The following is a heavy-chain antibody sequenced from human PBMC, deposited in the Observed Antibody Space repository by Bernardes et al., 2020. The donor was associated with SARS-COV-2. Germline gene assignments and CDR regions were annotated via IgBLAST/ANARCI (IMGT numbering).Heavy chain of an antibody. J-gene: IGHJ4*02. D-gene: IGHD2-15*01. CDR2: IYYSGST. V-gene: IGHV4-59*01. CDR3: SRDNGYGGPADY. CDR1: GGSISSYY. Sequence: SETLSLTCTVSGGSISSYYWSWIRQPPGKGLEWIGYIYYSGSTNYNPSLKSRVTISVDTSKNQFSLKLSSVTAADTAVYYCSRDNGYGGPADYWGQVTLVSVSS.